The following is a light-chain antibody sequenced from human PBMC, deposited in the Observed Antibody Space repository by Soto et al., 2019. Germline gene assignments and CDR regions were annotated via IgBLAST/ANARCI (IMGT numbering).Light chain of an antibody. Sequence: QSVLTQPASVSGSPGQSITLSCTGTSSDVGGYNYVSWYQQHPGKAPKLMIYDVRNRPSGVSNRFSGSKSGNTASLTISGLQAEDEADYYCSSYTSSSTPYVVFGGGTKLTVL. CDR2: DVR. CDR3: SSYTSSSTPYVV. CDR1: SSDVGGYNY. V-gene: IGLV2-14*01. J-gene: IGLJ2*01.